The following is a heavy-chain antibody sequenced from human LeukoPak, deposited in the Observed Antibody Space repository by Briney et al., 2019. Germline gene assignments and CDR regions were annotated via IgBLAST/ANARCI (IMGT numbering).Heavy chain of an antibody. V-gene: IGHV3-23*01. J-gene: IGHJ3*02. D-gene: IGHD3-9*01. CDR3: AKDSIWSRKGFDSIGCSDI. CDR1: GFTFSSYA. CDR2: ISGSGGST. Sequence: QPGGSLRLSCAASGFTFSSYAMSWVRQAPGKGLEWVSAISGSGGSTYYADSVKGRFTISRDNSKNTLYLQMNSLRTEDTAVYYCAKDSIWSRKGFDSIGCSDIWGQGTMVTVSS.